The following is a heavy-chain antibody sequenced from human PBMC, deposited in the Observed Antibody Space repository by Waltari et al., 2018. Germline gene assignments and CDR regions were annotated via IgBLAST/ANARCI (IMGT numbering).Heavy chain of an antibody. V-gene: IGHV1-24*01. J-gene: IGHJ5*02. Sequence: QVQLVQSGAEVKKPGASVKVSCKVSGSTLTDLSMHWVRQAPGKGLEWMGGFDPEDGETIYAQKFQGKVTMTEDTSTDTAYMELSSLRSEDTAVYYCATGVRWERSSNWFDPWGQGTLVTVSS. CDR1: GSTLTDLS. CDR2: FDPEDGET. CDR3: ATGVRWERSSNWFDP. D-gene: IGHD1-26*01.